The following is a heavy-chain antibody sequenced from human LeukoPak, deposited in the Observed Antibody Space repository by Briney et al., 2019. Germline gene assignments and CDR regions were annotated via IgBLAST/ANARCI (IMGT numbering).Heavy chain of an antibody. Sequence: GASVRVSSTVSVYTLTESSMHWVRQTPGKGLEWMGGFDPENGDTIYAQKFQGRVTMTEDTSTDTAYMELNSLRSEDTAVYYCATLHSDDYWGQGSLVTVSS. CDR3: ATLHSDDY. CDR1: VYTLTESS. V-gene: IGHV1-24*01. CDR2: FDPENGDT. D-gene: IGHD3-10*01. J-gene: IGHJ4*02.